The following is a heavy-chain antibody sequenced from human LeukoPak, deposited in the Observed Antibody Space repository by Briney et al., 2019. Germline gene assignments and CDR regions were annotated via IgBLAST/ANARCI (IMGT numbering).Heavy chain of an antibody. V-gene: IGHV3-23*01. D-gene: IGHD1-26*01. J-gene: IGHJ4*02. CDR3: AKPSSGNYPPTGY. Sequence: GGSLRLSCAASGFTFSSYDVSWVRQAPGKGLEWVSAISSSGDRTHYADSVKGRFTISRDNSKNTLYLQINSLRAEDTAVYYCAKPSSGNYPPTGYWGQGTLVTVSS. CDR2: ISSSGDRT. CDR1: GFTFSSYD.